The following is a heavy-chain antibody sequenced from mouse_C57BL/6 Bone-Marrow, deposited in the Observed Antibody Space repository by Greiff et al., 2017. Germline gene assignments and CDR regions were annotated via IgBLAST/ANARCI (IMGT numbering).Heavy chain of an antibody. CDR2: IYPRSGNT. J-gene: IGHJ4*01. CDR1: GYTFTSYG. V-gene: IGHV1-81*01. D-gene: IGHD2-3*01. CDR3: ARWLLYYAMDY. Sequence: VQLVESGAELARPGASVKLSCKASGYTFTSYGISWVKQRTGQGLEWIGEIYPRSGNTYYNEKFKGKATLTADKSSSTAYMELRSLTSEDSAVYFCARWLLYYAMDYWGQGTSVTVSS.